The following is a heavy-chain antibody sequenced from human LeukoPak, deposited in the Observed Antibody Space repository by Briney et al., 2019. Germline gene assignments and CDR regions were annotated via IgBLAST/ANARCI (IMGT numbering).Heavy chain of an antibody. CDR1: GYTFTGYY. Sequence: ASVKVSCKASGYTFTGYYMHWVRQAPGQGLEWMGWISAYNGNTNYAQKLQGRVTMTTDTSTSTAYMELRSLRSDDTAVYYCARVENCSGGSCYHLTDWGQGTLVTVSS. V-gene: IGHV1-18*04. J-gene: IGHJ4*02. D-gene: IGHD2-15*01. CDR2: ISAYNGNT. CDR3: ARVENCSGGSCYHLTD.